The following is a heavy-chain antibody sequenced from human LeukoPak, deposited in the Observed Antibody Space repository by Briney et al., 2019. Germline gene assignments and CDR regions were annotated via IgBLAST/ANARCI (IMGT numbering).Heavy chain of an antibody. CDR1: GGSISSSSYY. CDR3: ARDGAGRGYFDY. J-gene: IGHJ4*02. V-gene: IGHV4-39*02. D-gene: IGHD3-10*01. CDR2: IYYSGST. Sequence: PSETLSLTCTVSGGSISSSSYYWGWIRQPPGKGLEWIGNIYYSGSTYYNPSLKSRDTISVDTSKNQFSLRLSSVTAADTAVYYCARDGAGRGYFDYWGQGTLVTVSS.